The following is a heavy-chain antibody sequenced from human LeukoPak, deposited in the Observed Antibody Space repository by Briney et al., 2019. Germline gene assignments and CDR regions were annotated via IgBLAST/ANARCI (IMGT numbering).Heavy chain of an antibody. J-gene: IGHJ5*02. Sequence: PSQTLSLTCTVSGGSISSGGYYWSWIRQHPGKGLEWIGYIYYSGITYYNPSLKSRVTISVDTSKNQFSLKLSSVTAADTAVYYCARHVTKKDDYDSGYHHWFDPWGQGIQVTVSS. CDR2: IYYSGIT. CDR1: GGSISSGGYY. D-gene: IGHD3-22*01. V-gene: IGHV4-31*03. CDR3: ARHVTKKDDYDSGYHHWFDP.